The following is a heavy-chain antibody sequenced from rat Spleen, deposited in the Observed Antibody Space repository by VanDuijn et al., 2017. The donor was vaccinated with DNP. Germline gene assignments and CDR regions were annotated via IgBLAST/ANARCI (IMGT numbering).Heavy chain of an antibody. CDR1: GFTFSKYG. Sequence: EVQLVESGGDLVQPGRSLKLSCAASGFTFSKYGMAWVRQAPTQGLEWVATIIYDGSSTYYRDSVKGRFTISRDNAKGTLYLQMDSLRSEDTATYYCTTQFSSYYFDYWGQGVMVTVSS. CDR3: TTQFSSYYFDY. CDR2: IIYDGSST. J-gene: IGHJ2*01. D-gene: IGHD3-5*01. V-gene: IGHV5-29*01.